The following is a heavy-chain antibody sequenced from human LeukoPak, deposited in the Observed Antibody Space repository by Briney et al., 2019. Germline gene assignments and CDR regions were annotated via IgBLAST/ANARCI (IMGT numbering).Heavy chain of an antibody. CDR2: IIPIFGTA. CDR1: GGTFSSYA. D-gene: IGHD1-1*01. J-gene: IGHJ5*02. V-gene: IGHV1-69*13. Sequence: ASVKVSCKASGGTFSSYAISWVRQAPGQGLEWMGGIIPIFGTANYAQKFQSRVTITADESTSTAYMELSSLRSEDTAVYYCARGRDDWNENWFDPWGQGTLVTVSS. CDR3: ARGRDDWNENWFDP.